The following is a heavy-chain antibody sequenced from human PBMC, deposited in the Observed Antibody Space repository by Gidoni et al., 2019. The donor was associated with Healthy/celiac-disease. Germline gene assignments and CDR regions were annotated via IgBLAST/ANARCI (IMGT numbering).Heavy chain of an antibody. Sequence: QVQLVQSGAEVKKPGASVKVSCKASGYTFTSYDINWVRQATGQGLEWKGWMNPNSGNTGYAQKFQGRVTMTRNTSISTAYMELSSLRSEDTAVYYCARGAGCSSTSCYPDDAFDIWGQGTMVTVSS. D-gene: IGHD2-2*01. CDR3: ARGAGCSSTSCYPDDAFDI. V-gene: IGHV1-8*01. J-gene: IGHJ3*02. CDR1: GYTFTSYD. CDR2: MNPNSGNT.